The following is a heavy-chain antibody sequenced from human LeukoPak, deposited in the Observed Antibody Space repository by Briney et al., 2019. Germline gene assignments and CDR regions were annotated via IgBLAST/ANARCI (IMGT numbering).Heavy chain of an antibody. J-gene: IGHJ2*01. CDR2: IFGSGSS. CDR3: ARGGTMVRGVPDWYFDL. CDR1: GGSISDYY. Sequence: SETLSLTCTVSGGSISDYYWSWIRQPPGKGLEWIGWIFGSGSSNYNPSLKSRLTISVDTSKNQFSLKLSSVTAADTAVYYCARGGTMVRGVPDWYFDLWGRGTLVTVSS. D-gene: IGHD3-10*01. V-gene: IGHV4-59*01.